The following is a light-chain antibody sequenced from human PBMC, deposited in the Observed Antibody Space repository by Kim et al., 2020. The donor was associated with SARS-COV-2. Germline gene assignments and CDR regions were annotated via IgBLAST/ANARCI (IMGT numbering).Light chain of an antibody. CDR3: SSYGGSSNLI. V-gene: IGLV2-8*01. J-gene: IGLJ2*01. CDR1: SSDVGGYTY. Sequence: GQSVALSCTGTSSDVGGYTYVSWFQQHPGKAPKLIIFEVNKRPSGVPDRFSGSKSGNTASLTVSELQAEDEADYYCSSYGGSSNLIFGGGTQLTVL. CDR2: EVN.